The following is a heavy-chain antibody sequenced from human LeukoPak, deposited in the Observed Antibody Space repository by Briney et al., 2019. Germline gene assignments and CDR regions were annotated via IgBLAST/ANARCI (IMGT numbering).Heavy chain of an antibody. CDR2: INSGETT. J-gene: IGHJ4*02. Sequence: PGGSLRLSCAASGFTFSSYAMTWVRQAPGKGLEWVSGINSGETTYYADSVKGRFTISRDNSKNTLYLQMNSLRAEDTAVYYCVRDFSAGIWGQGTLVTVSS. D-gene: IGHD1-1*01. V-gene: IGHV3-23*01. CDR1: GFTFSSYA. CDR3: VRDFSAGI.